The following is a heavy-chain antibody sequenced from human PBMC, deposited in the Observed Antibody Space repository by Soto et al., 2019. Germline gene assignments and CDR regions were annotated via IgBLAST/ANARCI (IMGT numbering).Heavy chain of an antibody. V-gene: IGHV3-30-3*01. CDR2: ISYDGSNK. CDR3: ARVGSSGYDSGPFDY. J-gene: IGHJ4*02. CDR1: GFTFSSYA. Sequence: QVQLVESGGGVVQPGRSLRLSCAASGFTFSSYAMHWVRQAPGKGLEWVAVISYDGSNKYYADSVKGRFTISRDNSKNTLYLQMTSLRAEDTAVYYCARVGSSGYDSGPFDYWGQGTLVTVSS. D-gene: IGHD5-12*01.